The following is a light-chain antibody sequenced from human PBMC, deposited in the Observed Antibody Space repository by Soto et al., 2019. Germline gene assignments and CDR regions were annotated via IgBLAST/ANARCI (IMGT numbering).Light chain of an antibody. V-gene: IGKV3-11*01. CDR3: QKRCNCPLT. J-gene: IGKJ4*01. Sequence: ISLTQSRATLSLSRGVGATLSCRASQRISNYLSWYQQKPGQAPRRLIYDASNRATGIPARCIGSGSGTYFCLTISILGPEDLAVYYIQKRCNCPLTFGAGTKVDIK. CDR1: QRISNY. CDR2: DAS.